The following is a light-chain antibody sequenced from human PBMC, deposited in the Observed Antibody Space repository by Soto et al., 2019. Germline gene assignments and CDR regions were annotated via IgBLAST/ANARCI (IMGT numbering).Light chain of an antibody. CDR2: GAS. CDR3: QQHSHWPPWT. CDR1: QSFSSSY. J-gene: IGKJ1*01. V-gene: IGKV3D-20*02. Sequence: EIVLTQSPGTMSLYPVAIATLSCSSRQSFSSSYLAWYQQKPGQAPRLLIYGASSRATCIPARFSGSGSGTDFTLTIRNLEPEDFAVYYCQQHSHWPPWTFGKGPKGAIK.